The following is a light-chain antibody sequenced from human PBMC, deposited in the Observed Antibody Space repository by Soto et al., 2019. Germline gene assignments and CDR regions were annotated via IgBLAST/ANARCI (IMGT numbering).Light chain of an antibody. Sequence: DIQMTQSPSTVSAYVGDSVTITCRASQSITTWLAWYQQRPGKAPKLLIYDVSSLQSGVPSRFSGSGSGTEFTLTISSLQPDDFATYYCQQYNSYSVTFGGGTKVDIK. CDR3: QQYNSYSVT. J-gene: IGKJ4*01. CDR1: QSITTW. CDR2: DVS. V-gene: IGKV1-5*01.